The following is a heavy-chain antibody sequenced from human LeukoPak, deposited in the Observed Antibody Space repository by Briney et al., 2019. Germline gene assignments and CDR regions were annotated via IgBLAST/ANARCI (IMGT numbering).Heavy chain of an antibody. V-gene: IGHV3-30*03. D-gene: IGHD6-19*01. J-gene: IGHJ4*02. CDR2: ISYDGSNK. Sequence: GGSLRLSCAASGFTFSSYGMHWVRQAPGKGLEWVAVISYDGSNKYYADSVKGRFTISRDNSKNMLYLQMNSLRAEDTAVYYCATPVLQEIAVAGYFDYWGQGTLVTVSS. CDR3: ATPVLQEIAVAGYFDY. CDR1: GFTFSSYG.